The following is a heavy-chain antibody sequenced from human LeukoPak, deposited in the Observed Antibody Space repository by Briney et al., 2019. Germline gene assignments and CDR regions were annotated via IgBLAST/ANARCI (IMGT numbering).Heavy chain of an antibody. Sequence: GGSLRLSCAASGFTFSSFGMHWVRQAPGKGLEWVAVIWSDGTNKYYRDSVKGRFTISRDNSQNTLYLQMNSLRAEDTAVYYCARHPQGLDCSGGSCYSYYYYGMDVWGQGTTVTVSS. CDR1: GFTFSSFG. J-gene: IGHJ6*02. D-gene: IGHD2-15*01. CDR2: IWSDGTNK. CDR3: ARHPQGLDCSGGSCYSYYYYGMDV. V-gene: IGHV3-33*01.